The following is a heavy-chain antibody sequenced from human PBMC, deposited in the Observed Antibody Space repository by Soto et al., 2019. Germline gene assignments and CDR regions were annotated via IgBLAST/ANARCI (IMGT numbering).Heavy chain of an antibody. V-gene: IGHV2-26*01. CDR2: IFSNDEK. CDR3: ARICCSGGSCYSEGFRYYYYYMDV. D-gene: IGHD2-15*01. CDR1: GFSLSNARMG. J-gene: IGHJ6*03. Sequence: SGPTLVNPTETLTLTCTVSGFSLSNARMGVSWIRQPPGKALEWLAHIFSNDEKSYSTSLKSRLTISKDTSKSQVVLTMTNMDPVDTATYYCARICCSGGSCYSEGFRYYYYYMDVWGKGTTVTVSS.